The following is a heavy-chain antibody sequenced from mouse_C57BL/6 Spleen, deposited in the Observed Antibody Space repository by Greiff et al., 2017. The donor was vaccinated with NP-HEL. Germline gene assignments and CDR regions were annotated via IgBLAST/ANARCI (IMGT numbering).Heavy chain of an antibody. D-gene: IGHD4-1*01. CDR2: ISSGGSYT. CDR3: ARQVTGNWYFDV. Sequence: EVKLVESGGDLVKPGGSLKLSCAASGFTFSSYGMSWVRQTPDKRLEWVATISSGGSYTSYPDSVKGRFTISRDNAKNTLYLQMSSLKSEDTAMYYCARQVTGNWYFDVWGTGTTVTVSS. V-gene: IGHV5-6*02. CDR1: GFTFSSYG. J-gene: IGHJ1*03.